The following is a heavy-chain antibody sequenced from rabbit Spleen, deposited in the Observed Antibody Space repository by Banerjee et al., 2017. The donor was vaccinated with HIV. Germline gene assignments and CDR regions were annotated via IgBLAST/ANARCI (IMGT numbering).Heavy chain of an antibody. J-gene: IGHJ6*01. CDR1: GFDFSAYG. CDR3: ARDAGTSFSTYGMDL. D-gene: IGHD8-1*01. CDR2: IDPLFDNT. Sequence: QEQLVESGGGLVQPGGSLKLSCKASGFDFSAYGVSWVRQAPGKGLEWIGYIDPLFDNTYYASWVNGRFTISRHNAQNTLYLQLNSLTAADTATYFCARDAGTSFSTYGMDLWGQGTLVTVS. V-gene: IGHV1S47*01.